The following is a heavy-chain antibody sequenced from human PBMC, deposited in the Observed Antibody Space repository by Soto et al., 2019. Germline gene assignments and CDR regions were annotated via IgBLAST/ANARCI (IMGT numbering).Heavy chain of an antibody. D-gene: IGHD6-13*01. Sequence: ETLSLTCTLSGDSVSSTDYFWGWIRQPPGKGLEWIGNIFYSGSTYYNPSLKSRVTISVDTSKNQFSLKLSSVTAADTAVYYCTRLGNRSSLDYWGQGTLVTVSS. V-gene: IGHV4-39*01. CDR2: IFYSGST. CDR3: TRLGNRSSLDY. J-gene: IGHJ4*02. CDR1: GDSVSSTDYF.